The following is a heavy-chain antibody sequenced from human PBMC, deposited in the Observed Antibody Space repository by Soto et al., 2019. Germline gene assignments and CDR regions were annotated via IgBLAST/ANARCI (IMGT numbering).Heavy chain of an antibody. Sequence: ASVKVSCKASGYTFTGYYMHWVRQAPGEGLEWMGWINHNSGGKNYAQKVQGWVTMTRDTSISTAYMELSRLRSDDTAVYYCAREVQWNLDVWGQGTLVTVYS. D-gene: IGHD6-19*01. CDR1: GYTFTGYY. V-gene: IGHV1-2*04. CDR3: AREVQWNLDV. CDR2: INHNSGGK. J-gene: IGHJ4*02.